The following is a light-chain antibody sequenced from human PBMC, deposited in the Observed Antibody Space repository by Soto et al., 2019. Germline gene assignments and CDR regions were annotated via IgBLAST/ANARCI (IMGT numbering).Light chain of an antibody. CDR3: QQYNNWPALT. CDR2: GAS. V-gene: IGKV3-15*01. J-gene: IGKJ4*01. Sequence: EIVLTQSPATLSVSPGERATLSCRASQSVSSNLAWYQKKPGQAPSLLIYGASTRATGIPARFSGSGSGTDFTLTISSLQSEDFAVYYCQQYNNWPALTFGGGTKVEIK. CDR1: QSVSSN.